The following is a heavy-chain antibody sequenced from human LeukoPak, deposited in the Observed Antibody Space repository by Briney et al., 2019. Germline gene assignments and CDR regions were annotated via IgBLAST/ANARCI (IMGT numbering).Heavy chain of an antibody. CDR2: IYSGGST. D-gene: IGHD3-22*01. CDR1: GFTVSSNY. V-gene: IGHV3-53*01. Sequence: GGSLRLSCAASGFTVSSNYMSWVRQAPGKGLEWVSVIYSGGSTYYADSVKGRFTISRDNSKNTLYLQMNSLRAEDTAVYYCARGYYYYYMDVWGKGTTVTVSS. J-gene: IGHJ6*03. CDR3: ARGYYYYYMDV.